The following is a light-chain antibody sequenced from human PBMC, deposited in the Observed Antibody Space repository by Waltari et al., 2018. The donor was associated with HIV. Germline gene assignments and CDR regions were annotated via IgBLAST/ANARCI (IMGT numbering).Light chain of an antibody. CDR2: TNA. Sequence: QSVLSQPPSVSGAPGQRVTISCTGSTSNIGAGHDVHWYQLLPGTATKLLIYTNAYRPSGVPGRFSGSKSDTSASLAITGLQAEDAADYYCQSYDSSLSASVFGGGTKLTVL. V-gene: IGLV1-40*01. CDR1: TSNIGAGHD. J-gene: IGLJ3*02. CDR3: QSYDSSLSASV.